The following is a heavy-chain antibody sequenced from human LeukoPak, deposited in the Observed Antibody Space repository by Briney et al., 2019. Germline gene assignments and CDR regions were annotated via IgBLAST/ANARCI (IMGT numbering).Heavy chain of an antibody. J-gene: IGHJ4*02. CDR1: GSSINSYY. V-gene: IGHV4-59*01. D-gene: IGHD3-10*01. CDR2: VFNGGST. Sequence: PSETLSLTCSVSGSSINSYYWSWIRQSPGKGLEWIGYVFNGGSTNYNPSLKSRVTMSLDTSRDQFSLRLSSVTAADTAIYYCASRPADSTWFGVFDYWSQGTLVTVSS. CDR3: ASRPADSTWFGVFDY.